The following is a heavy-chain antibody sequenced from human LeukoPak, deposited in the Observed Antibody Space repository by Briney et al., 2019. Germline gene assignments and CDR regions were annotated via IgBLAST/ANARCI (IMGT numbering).Heavy chain of an antibody. Sequence: GGSLRLSCAAPGFTFSDYNMRWIRQAPGKGLEWVSYISSSGSDIYYADSVKGRFTISRDNAKNSLYLHMNSLRAEDTAVYYCARDYGGSSPFDYWGQGTLVTVSS. CDR3: ARDYGGSSPFDY. V-gene: IGHV3-11*04. J-gene: IGHJ4*02. CDR2: ISSSGSDI. D-gene: IGHD4-23*01. CDR1: GFTFSDYN.